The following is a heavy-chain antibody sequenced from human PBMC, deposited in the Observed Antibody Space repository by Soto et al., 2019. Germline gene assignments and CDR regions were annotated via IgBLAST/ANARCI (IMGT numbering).Heavy chain of an antibody. CDR3: ARETPSFDS. CDR2: ICTISSAI. CDR1: GFTFSDYP. V-gene: IGHV3-48*02. Sequence: QLVESGGGLVQPGGSLRLSCAASGFTFSDYPMNWVRQAPGKGLEWVSSICTISSAIYFADSVRGRFTISRDNARNSLYLQMTSLRDEDTAVYYCARETPSFDSWGQGTLVTVSS. J-gene: IGHJ4*02. D-gene: IGHD2-15*01.